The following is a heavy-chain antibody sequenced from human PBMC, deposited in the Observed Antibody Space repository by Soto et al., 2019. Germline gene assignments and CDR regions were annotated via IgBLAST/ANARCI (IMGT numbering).Heavy chain of an antibody. CDR2: IYYSGST. J-gene: IGHJ6*02. Sequence: QVELQESGPGLVKPSETLSLTCTVSGCSISSYYWSWIRQPPGKGLEWIGYIYYSGSTNYNPSLKRRVSISVDTSKNQFSLRLTSMTAADTAVYYCARTEYRNKFVIYYYGMDVWGQGTTVTVSS. D-gene: IGHD3-16*02. CDR3: ARTEYRNKFVIYYYGMDV. CDR1: GCSISSYY. V-gene: IGHV4-59*01.